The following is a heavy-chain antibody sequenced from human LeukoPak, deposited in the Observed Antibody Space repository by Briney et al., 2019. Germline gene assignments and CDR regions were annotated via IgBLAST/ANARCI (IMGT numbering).Heavy chain of an antibody. CDR1: GYTFTNYD. J-gene: IGHJ4*02. V-gene: IGHV1-8*01. CDR3: ARGLKLGATPIDYHFDY. CDR2: MNPNSGNT. D-gene: IGHD1-26*01. Sequence: ASVKVSCKASGYTFTNYDINWVRQATGQGLEWMGRMNPNSGNTGYAQKFQGRVTMTRNTSISTAYMELSSLRSEDTVVYYCARGLKLGATPIDYHFDYWGQGTLVTVSS.